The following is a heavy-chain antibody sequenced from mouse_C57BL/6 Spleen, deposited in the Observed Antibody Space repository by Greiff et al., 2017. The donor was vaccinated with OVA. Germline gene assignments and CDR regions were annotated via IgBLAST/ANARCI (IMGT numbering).Heavy chain of an antibody. Sequence: EVKLQESGPGLVKPSQSLSLTCSVTGYSITSGYYWNWIRQFPGNKLEWMGYISYDGSNNYNPSLKNRISITRDTSKNQFFLKLNSVTTEDTATYYCARDSYYGSRPYWYFDVWGTGTTVTVAS. CDR1: GYSITSGYY. CDR2: ISYDGSN. V-gene: IGHV3-6*01. CDR3: ARDSYYGSRPYWYFDV. D-gene: IGHD1-1*01. J-gene: IGHJ1*03.